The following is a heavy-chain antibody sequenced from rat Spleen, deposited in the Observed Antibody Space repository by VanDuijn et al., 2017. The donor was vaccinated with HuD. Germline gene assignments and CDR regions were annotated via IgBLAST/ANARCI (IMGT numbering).Heavy chain of an antibody. Sequence: EVQLVESGGGVVQPGRSLRLSCAASGFTFNNFWMTWIRQAPGKGLEWVASISNAGGSTYYLDSVKGRFTISRDNAENIVYLQMNSLKSEDTATYYCAVAGYGYWGQGVMVTVSS. D-gene: IGHD1-7*01. CDR1: GFTFNNFW. J-gene: IGHJ2*01. CDR3: AVAGYGY. V-gene: IGHV5-31*01. CDR2: ISNAGGST.